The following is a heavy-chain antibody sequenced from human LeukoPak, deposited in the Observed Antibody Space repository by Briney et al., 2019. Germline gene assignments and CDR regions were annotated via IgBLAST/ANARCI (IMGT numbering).Heavy chain of an antibody. CDR3: ARDRSSQYYYYMDV. CDR1: GYTFTSYD. D-gene: IGHD3-16*02. Sequence: GASVKVSCKASGYTFTSYDINWVRQATGQGLEWMGWMNPNSGNTGYAQEFQGRVTMTRNTSISTAYMDLSSLRSEDTAVYYCARDRSSQYYYYMDVWGKGTTVTISS. J-gene: IGHJ6*03. V-gene: IGHV1-8*01. CDR2: MNPNSGNT.